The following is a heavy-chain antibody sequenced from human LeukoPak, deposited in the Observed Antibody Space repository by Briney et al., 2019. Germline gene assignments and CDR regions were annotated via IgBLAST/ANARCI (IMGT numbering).Heavy chain of an antibody. CDR1: GYTFSSYW. CDR2: IYPLDSDV. CDR3: ARARRSSTPEVGDVFKTWYFFEY. Sequence: GESLKISCQASGYTFSSYWIAWVRQMPGKGLECMGLIYPLDSDVKYNPSFQGQVTISADKSISTAYLQWSSLKASDTAMYYCARARRSSTPEVGDVFKTWYFFEYWGQGALVTVSS. V-gene: IGHV5-51*01. D-gene: IGHD6-13*01. J-gene: IGHJ4*02.